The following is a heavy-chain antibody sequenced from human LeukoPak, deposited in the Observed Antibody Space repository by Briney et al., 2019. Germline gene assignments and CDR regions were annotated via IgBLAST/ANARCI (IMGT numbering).Heavy chain of an antibody. D-gene: IGHD3-10*02. V-gene: IGHV3-7*01. CDR1: GFTFSNYW. Sequence: GGSLRLSCAASGFTFSNYWMSWVRQAPGKGLEWVANIKQDGSEKYYVDSVEGRFTISRDNAKNSLYLQMNSLRAEDTAVYYCARDRMLSDYWGQGTLVTVSS. CDR3: ARDRMLSDY. CDR2: IKQDGSEK. J-gene: IGHJ4*02.